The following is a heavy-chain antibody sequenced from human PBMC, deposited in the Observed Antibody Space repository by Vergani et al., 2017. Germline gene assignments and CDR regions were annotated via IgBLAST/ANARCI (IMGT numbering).Heavy chain of an antibody. CDR3: ARGYRDYDCWSGYYLFDY. Sequence: QVQLVQSGAEVKKPGSSVKVSCKASGGTFSSYAISWVRQAPGQGLEWMGGIIPIFGTANYAQKFQGRVTITADESTSTAYMELSGLRSEDTAVYYCARGYRDYDCWSGYYLFDYWGQGTLVTVSS. CDR1: GGTFSSYA. D-gene: IGHD3-3*01. CDR2: IIPIFGTA. J-gene: IGHJ4*02. V-gene: IGHV1-69*01.